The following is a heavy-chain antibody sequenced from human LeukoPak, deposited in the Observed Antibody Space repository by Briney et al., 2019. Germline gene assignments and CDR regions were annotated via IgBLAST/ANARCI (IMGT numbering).Heavy chain of an antibody. Sequence: GGSLRPSCAASGFTFSSYSMNWVRLAPGKGLEWVSSISSSSSYIYYADSVKGRFTISRDNAKNSLYLQMNSLRAEDTAVYYCARSPEYSSSLDYWGQGTLVTVSS. CDR3: ARSPEYSSSLDY. CDR1: GFTFSSYS. V-gene: IGHV3-21*01. D-gene: IGHD6-6*01. CDR2: ISSSSSYI. J-gene: IGHJ4*02.